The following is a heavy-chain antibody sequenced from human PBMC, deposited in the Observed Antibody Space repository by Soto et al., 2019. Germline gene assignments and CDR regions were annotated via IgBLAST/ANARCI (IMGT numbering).Heavy chain of an antibody. CDR2: INSDGTTT. CDR1: GFTFSAYW. V-gene: IGHV3-74*01. J-gene: IGHJ4*02. D-gene: IGHD1-26*01. CDR3: ARDLVGATI. Sequence: GGSLRLSCAASGFTFSAYWMHWVRQAPGEGLVCVSRINSDGTTTNYADSVKGRFTISRDNAKNSLYLQMNSLRAEDTAVYYCARDLVGATIWGQGTLVTVSS.